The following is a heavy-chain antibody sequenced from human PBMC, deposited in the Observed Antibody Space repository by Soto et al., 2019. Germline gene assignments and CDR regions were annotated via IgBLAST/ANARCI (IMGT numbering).Heavy chain of an antibody. CDR3: AKDITSSPYDILNGYYNYYGMDV. CDR2: ISGDGGST. Sequence: GGSLRLSCAASGFTFDDYAMHWVRQAPGKGLEWVSLISGDGGSTYYADSVKGRFTISRDNSKNSLYLQMNSLRTEDTALYYCAKDITSSPYDILNGYYNYYGMDVWGQGTTVTVSS. V-gene: IGHV3-43*02. D-gene: IGHD3-9*01. J-gene: IGHJ6*02. CDR1: GFTFDDYA.